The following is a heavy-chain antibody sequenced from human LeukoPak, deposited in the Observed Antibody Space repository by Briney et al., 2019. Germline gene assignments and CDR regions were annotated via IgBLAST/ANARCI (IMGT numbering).Heavy chain of an antibody. D-gene: IGHD4-11*01. V-gene: IGHV4-39*07. CDR2: IYYSGST. CDR1: GGSISSSSYY. Sequence: SETLSLTCTVSGGSISSSSYYWGWIRQPPGKGLEWIGSIYYSGSTYYNPSLKSRVTISVDTSKNQFSLKLSSVTAADTAVYYCARTLQSFDYWGQGTLVTVSS. J-gene: IGHJ4*02. CDR3: ARTLQSFDY.